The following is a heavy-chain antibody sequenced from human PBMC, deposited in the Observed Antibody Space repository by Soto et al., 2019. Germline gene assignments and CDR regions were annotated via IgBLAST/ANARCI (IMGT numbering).Heavy chain of an antibody. CDR3: SKTLRITMIVVPYYFDY. D-gene: IGHD3-22*01. V-gene: IGHV3-23*01. CDR1: GFTFSSYA. CDR2: ISGSGCST. J-gene: IGHJ4*02. Sequence: EVQLLESGGGLVQPGGSLRLSCAASGFTFSSYAMSWVRQAPGKGLEWVSAISGSGCSTYYADSVKGRFTISRDNSKYTLYLQMNSLKAEDTAVYYCSKTLRITMIVVPYYFDYWGQGTLVTVSS.